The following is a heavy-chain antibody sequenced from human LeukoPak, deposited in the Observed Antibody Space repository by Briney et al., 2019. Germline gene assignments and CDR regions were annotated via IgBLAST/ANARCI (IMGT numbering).Heavy chain of an antibody. CDR2: ISSSSSTI. CDR3: ARGPAVYSSSWYRLDY. D-gene: IGHD6-13*01. V-gene: IGHV3-48*01. J-gene: IGHJ4*02. Sequence: GGSLRLSCAASGFTFSSYSMNWVRQAPGKGLEWVSYISSSSSTIYYADSVKGRFTISRDNAKNSLYLQMNSLRAEDTAVYYCARGPAVYSSSWYRLDYWGQGTLVTVSS. CDR1: GFTFSSYS.